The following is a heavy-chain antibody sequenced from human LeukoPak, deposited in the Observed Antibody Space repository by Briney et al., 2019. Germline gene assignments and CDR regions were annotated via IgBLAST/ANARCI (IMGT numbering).Heavy chain of an antibody. D-gene: IGHD3-22*01. CDR3: ASGRGNYYDSSSFYYYYMDV. Sequence: GGSLRLSCAASGFTFSSYIMIWVRQAPGKGLEWVSFISSTGGHIYYADSVKGRFTISRYNAKSSLFLQMNSLRAEDTAVYYCASGRGNYYDSSSFYYYYMDVWGKGTTVTVSS. CDR2: ISSTGGHI. V-gene: IGHV3-21*01. CDR1: GFTFSSYI. J-gene: IGHJ6*03.